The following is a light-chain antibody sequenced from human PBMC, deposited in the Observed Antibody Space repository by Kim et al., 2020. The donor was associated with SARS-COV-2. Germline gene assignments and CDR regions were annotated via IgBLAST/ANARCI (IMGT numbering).Light chain of an antibody. CDR1: SLRSYY. CDR2: GKN. Sequence: SSELTQDPTVSVALGQTVRITCQGDSLRSYYASWYQQKPGQAPVLVIFGKNNRPSGIPDRFSGSRSGNTASLTITGAQAEDEADYYCSSRDSSGIHLVFGGGTQLTVL. CDR3: SSRDSSGIHLV. V-gene: IGLV3-19*01. J-gene: IGLJ2*01.